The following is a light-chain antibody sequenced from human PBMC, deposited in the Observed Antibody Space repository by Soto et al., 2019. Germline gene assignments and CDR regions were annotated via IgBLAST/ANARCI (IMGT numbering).Light chain of an antibody. J-gene: IGKJ1*01. Sequence: EIVMTQSPATLSLSPGDRATLSCRASQSVANNLAWFQQRPGKAPRLLVYGASATATGIPARFSGSGSGTEFTLTISSLQSEDFAVYYCQQYNDCPRTFGQGTKVEIK. CDR3: QQYNDCPRT. V-gene: IGKV3-15*01. CDR2: GAS. CDR1: QSVANN.